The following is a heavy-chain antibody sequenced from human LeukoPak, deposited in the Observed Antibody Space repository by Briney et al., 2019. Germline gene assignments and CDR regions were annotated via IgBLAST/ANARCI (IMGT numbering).Heavy chain of an antibody. D-gene: IGHD3-16*02. CDR3: ARVFYDYVWGSYRGGEIDY. J-gene: IGHJ4*02. Sequence: SVKVSCKASGYTFTSYGISWVRQAPGQGLEWMGRIIPILGIANYAQKFQGRVTITADKSTSTAYMELSSLRSEDTAVYYCARVFYDYVWGSYRGGEIDYWGQGTLVTVSS. CDR2: IIPILGIA. CDR1: GYTFTSYG. V-gene: IGHV1-69*04.